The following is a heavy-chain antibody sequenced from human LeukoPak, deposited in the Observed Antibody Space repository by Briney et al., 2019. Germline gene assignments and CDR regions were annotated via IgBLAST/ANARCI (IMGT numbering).Heavy chain of an antibody. CDR3: TRDHYYDSSGYYY. D-gene: IGHD3-22*01. CDR2: IRSKAYGGTT. V-gene: IGHV3-49*04. Sequence: PGGSLRLSCTASGFTFGDYSMSWVRQAPRKGLEWVGFIRSKAYGGTTEYAASVKGRFTISRDGSKSIAYLQMNSMKTEDTAVYYCTRDHYYDSSGYYYWGQGTLVTVSS. J-gene: IGHJ4*02. CDR1: GFTFGDYS.